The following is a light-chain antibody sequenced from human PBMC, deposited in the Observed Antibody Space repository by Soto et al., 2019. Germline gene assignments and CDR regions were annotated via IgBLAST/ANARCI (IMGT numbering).Light chain of an antibody. CDR3: QQCDNLPYT. Sequence: DIQMTQSPSTLSASVGDRVTITCRASQSINTWLAWYQQKPGKAPKLLIYKASSLGSGVPSRFSGSGSGTDFTLTISSLQPDDFAIYYCQQCDNLPYTFGQGTKLEMK. V-gene: IGKV1-5*03. CDR2: KAS. J-gene: IGKJ2*01. CDR1: QSINTW.